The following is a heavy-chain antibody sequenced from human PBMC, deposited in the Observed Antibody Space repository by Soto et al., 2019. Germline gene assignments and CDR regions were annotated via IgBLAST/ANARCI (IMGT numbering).Heavy chain of an antibody. J-gene: IGHJ5*02. Sequence: PSETLSLTCTVPGGSVNIGTYYWSWIRQPPGEGLEWIGSIYHTGNAYYNPSLKSRVTISVDTSKNQFSLKLTSVTAADAALYYCARDFFDSSDYTTNWFDPWGQGTLVTVSS. CDR3: ARDFFDSSDYTTNWFDP. D-gene: IGHD3-22*01. CDR2: IYHTGNA. V-gene: IGHV4-39*01. CDR1: GGSVNIGTYY.